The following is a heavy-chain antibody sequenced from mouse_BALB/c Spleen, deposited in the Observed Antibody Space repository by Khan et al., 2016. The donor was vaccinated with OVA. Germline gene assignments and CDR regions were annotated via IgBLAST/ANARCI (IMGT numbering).Heavy chain of an antibody. V-gene: IGHV1-69*02. CDR2: IDPSDSYS. CDR1: GYTFTSYW. CDR3: ARSYYYGSSTWIAY. J-gene: IGHJ3*01. D-gene: IGHD1-1*01. Sequence: QVQLQQPGAELVKPGASVKLSCKASGYTFTSYWMHWVKQRPGQGLEWIGEIDPSDSYSNYNQNFKGKATLNIDKSSSTAYMQLSSLTSEDSAVYYCARSYYYGSSTWIAYWGQGTLVTVSA.